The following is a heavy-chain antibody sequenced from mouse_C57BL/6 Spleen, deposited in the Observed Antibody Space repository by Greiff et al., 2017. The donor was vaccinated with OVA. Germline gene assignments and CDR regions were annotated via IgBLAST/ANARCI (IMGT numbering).Heavy chain of an antibody. CDR2: IAPETGGT. CDR3: TNYGSSIYFDY. V-gene: IGHV1-15*01. D-gene: IGHD1-1*01. Sequence: VQLQQSGAELVRPGASVTLSCKASGYTFTDYEMHWVKQTPVHGLEWIGAIAPETGGTAYNQKFKGKAILTADKSSSTAYMELRSLTSEDSAVYYCTNYGSSIYFDYWGQGTTLTVSS. J-gene: IGHJ2*01. CDR1: GYTFTDYE.